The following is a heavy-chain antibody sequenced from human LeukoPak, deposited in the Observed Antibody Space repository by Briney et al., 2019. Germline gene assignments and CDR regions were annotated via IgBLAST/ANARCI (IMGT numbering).Heavy chain of an antibody. Sequence: GGSLRLSCVMSGFTFRSYGMHWVRQAPGKGLEWVTLIRSDSSNDYYADSVKGRFTIGRDDSKNTLYLQMNSLRPEDTAVYYCLRYPGQGVRGYYMDVWGKGTTVTVSS. V-gene: IGHV3-30*02. J-gene: IGHJ6*03. CDR3: LRYPGQGVRGYYMDV. CDR1: GFTFRSYG. D-gene: IGHD2-15*01. CDR2: IRSDSSND.